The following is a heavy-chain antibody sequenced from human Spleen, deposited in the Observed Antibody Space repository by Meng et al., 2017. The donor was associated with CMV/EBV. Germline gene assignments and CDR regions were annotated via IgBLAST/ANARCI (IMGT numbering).Heavy chain of an antibody. Sequence: GESLKISCAASGFSFSPYSMNWVRQAPGKGLEWISYISGPSTTIYYADSVKGRFTISRDNARNSLYLQMSRLRADDTAVYYCARDVANIGARRDLDHWGQGTLVTVSS. CDR2: ISGPSTTI. V-gene: IGHV3-48*01. D-gene: IGHD6-6*01. CDR1: GFSFSPYS. CDR3: ARDVANIGARRDLDH. J-gene: IGHJ4*02.